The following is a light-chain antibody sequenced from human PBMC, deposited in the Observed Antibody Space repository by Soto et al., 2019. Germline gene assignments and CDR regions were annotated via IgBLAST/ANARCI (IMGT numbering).Light chain of an antibody. CDR1: QTISSW. CDR3: LQYHNLWA. J-gene: IGKJ1*01. Sequence: DIQMTQSPSTLSGSVGDRVTITCRASQTISSWLAWYQQKPGKAPKLLIYKASTLKSGVPSRFSGSGSGTEFTLTISSLQPEDLTVYSCLQYHNLWALGQGPKVDI. CDR2: KAS. V-gene: IGKV1-5*03.